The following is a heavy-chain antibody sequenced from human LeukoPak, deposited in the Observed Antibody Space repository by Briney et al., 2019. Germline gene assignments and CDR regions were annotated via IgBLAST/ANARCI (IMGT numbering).Heavy chain of an antibody. V-gene: IGHV1-18*01. CDR2: ISAYNGNT. D-gene: IGHD2-2*01. Sequence: ASVKVSCKASGYTFTSYGISWVRQAPGQGLEWMGWISAYNGNTNYAQKLQGRVTMTTDTSTSTAYMEPRSLRSDDTAVYYCARVDVVAARYYYYYMDVWGKGTTATVSS. CDR3: ARVDVVAARYYYYYMDV. CDR1: GYTFTSYG. J-gene: IGHJ6*03.